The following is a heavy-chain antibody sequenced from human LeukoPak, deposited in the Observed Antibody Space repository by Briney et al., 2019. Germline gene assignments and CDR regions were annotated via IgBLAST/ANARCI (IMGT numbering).Heavy chain of an antibody. D-gene: IGHD2-2*01. V-gene: IGHV1-69-2*01. CDR3: ATDAPAAIEFDY. CDR1: GYTFTDYY. J-gene: IGHJ4*02. Sequence: GASVKVSCKVSGYTFTDYYMHWVQQAPGKGLEWMGLVDPEDGETIYAEEFQGRVTITADTSTDTAYMELSSLRPEDTAVYYCATDAPAAIEFDYWGQGTLVTVSS. CDR2: VDPEDGET.